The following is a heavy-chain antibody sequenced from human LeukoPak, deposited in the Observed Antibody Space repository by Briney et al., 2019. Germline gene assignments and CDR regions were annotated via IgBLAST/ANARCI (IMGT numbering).Heavy chain of an antibody. CDR1: GFTFSSYG. Sequence: PGGSLRLSCAASGFTFSSYGMNWLRQAPGKGLEWVSFISSGSRSIYYADSVKGRFTISRDNAKNSLYLQMNSLRTEDTAVYYCARDNYDYGDYYFDYWGQGTLVTVSS. V-gene: IGHV3-21*01. CDR3: ARDNYDYGDYYFDY. CDR2: ISSGSRSI. D-gene: IGHD4-17*01. J-gene: IGHJ4*02.